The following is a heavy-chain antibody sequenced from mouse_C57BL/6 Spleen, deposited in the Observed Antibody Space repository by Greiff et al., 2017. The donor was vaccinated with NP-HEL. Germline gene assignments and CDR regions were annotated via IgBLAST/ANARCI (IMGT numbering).Heavy chain of an antibody. CDR2: ISSGGDYI. CDR1: GFTFSSYA. D-gene: IGHD1-1*01. J-gene: IGHJ1*03. Sequence: EVMLVESGEGLVKPGGSLKLSCAASGFTFSSYAMSWVRQTPEKRLEWVAYISSGGDYIYYADTVKGRFTISRDNARNTLYLQMSSLKSEDTAMYYCTRDPYYGSYWYFDVWGTGTTVTVSS. V-gene: IGHV5-9-1*02. CDR3: TRDPYYGSYWYFDV.